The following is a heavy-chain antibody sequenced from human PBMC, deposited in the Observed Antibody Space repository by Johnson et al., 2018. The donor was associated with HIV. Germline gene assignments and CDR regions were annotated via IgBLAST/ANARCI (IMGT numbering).Heavy chain of an antibody. CDR3: ARPIARGASNI. J-gene: IGHJ3*02. CDR1: GFTFSSYG. Sequence: QVQLVESGGGVVQPGGSLRLSCAASGFTFSSYGMHWVRQAPGKGLEWVSVMSSDGSNKYYSDFVVGRFTISRDSSKNTLYLQMNSLRVEDTAVYYCARPIARGASNIWGQGTMVTVSS. CDR2: MSSDGSNK. D-gene: IGHD1-26*01. V-gene: IGHV3-33*05.